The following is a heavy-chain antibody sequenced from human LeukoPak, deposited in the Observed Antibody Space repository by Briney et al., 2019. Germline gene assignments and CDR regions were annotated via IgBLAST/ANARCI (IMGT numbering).Heavy chain of an antibody. D-gene: IGHD3-10*01. CDR1: GYTFTGYY. Sequence: ASVTVSCKASGYTFTGYYMHWVRQAPGQGLEWMGWINPGSGATNYAQKFQGRVSMTRDTSISTVYMELSRLTFDDPAVCYCARGYYGAGSYYTLDYWGQGTLVTVSS. V-gene: IGHV1-2*02. CDR2: INPGSGAT. CDR3: ARGYYGAGSYYTLDY. J-gene: IGHJ4*02.